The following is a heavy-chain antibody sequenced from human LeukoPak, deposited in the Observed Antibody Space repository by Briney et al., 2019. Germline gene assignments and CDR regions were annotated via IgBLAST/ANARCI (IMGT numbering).Heavy chain of an antibody. J-gene: IGHJ4*02. D-gene: IGHD3-22*01. Sequence: SETLSLTCTVSGGSISSSGYYWGWIRQPPGKGLECIGIMSYSGSTYYNPSLKSRVTMSVDTSKNHFSLKLSSVTAANTAVYYCARQIYYDRSGYFYFNWGQGTLVTVSS. CDR2: MSYSGST. CDR3: ARQIYYDRSGYFYFN. V-gene: IGHV4-39*01. CDR1: GGSISSSGYY.